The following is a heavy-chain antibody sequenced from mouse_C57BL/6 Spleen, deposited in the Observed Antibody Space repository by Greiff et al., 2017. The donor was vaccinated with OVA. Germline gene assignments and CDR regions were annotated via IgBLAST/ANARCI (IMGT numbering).Heavy chain of an antibody. Sequence: VQLQQSGAELVRPGTSVKVSCKASGYAFTNYLIEWVKQRPGQGLEWIGVINPGSGGTNYNEKFKGKATLTADKSSSTAYMQLSSLTSEDSAVYFCARSYYGSSYVRWFAYWGQGTLVTVSA. V-gene: IGHV1-54*01. CDR3: ARSYYGSSYVRWFAY. J-gene: IGHJ3*01. CDR2: INPGSGGT. D-gene: IGHD1-1*01. CDR1: GYAFTNYL.